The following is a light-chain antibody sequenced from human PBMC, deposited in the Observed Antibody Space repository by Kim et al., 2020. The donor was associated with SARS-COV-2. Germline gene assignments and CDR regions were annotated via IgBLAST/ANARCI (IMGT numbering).Light chain of an antibody. CDR1: SSDVGAYNY. CDR2: DVT. CDR3: SSYTSSSNVV. J-gene: IGLJ2*01. V-gene: IGLV2-14*03. Sequence: GQSITIPCTGASSDVGAYNYVSWYHQHPGKAPKLMIYDVTNRPSGVSNRFSGSKSGNTASLTISGLQAEDEADYYCSSYTSSSNVVFGGGTQLTVL.